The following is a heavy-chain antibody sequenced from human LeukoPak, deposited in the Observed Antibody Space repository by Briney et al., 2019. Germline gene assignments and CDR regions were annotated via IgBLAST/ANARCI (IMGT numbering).Heavy chain of an antibody. CDR2: ISRTGNSI. CDR1: GFTLSSYE. CDR3: ARDGYFDY. Sequence: GGSLRLSCAASGFTLSSYEMNWVRLAPGKGLEWISYISRTGNSIYYADSVKGRFTISRDNAKNSLYLQMNSLRAEDTAVYYCARDGYFDYWGQGTLVTVSS. J-gene: IGHJ4*02. V-gene: IGHV3-48*03.